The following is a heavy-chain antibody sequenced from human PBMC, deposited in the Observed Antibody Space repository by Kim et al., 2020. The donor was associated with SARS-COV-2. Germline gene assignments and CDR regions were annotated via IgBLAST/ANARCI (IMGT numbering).Heavy chain of an antibody. J-gene: IGHJ6*02. CDR1: GFTFSSYG. D-gene: IGHD6-13*01. Sequence: GGSLRLSCAESGFTFSSYGMHWVRQAPGKGLEWVAVISYDGSNKYYADSVKGRFTISRDNSKNTLYLQMNSLRAEDTAVYYCASFAGADSSSWYSLFHYYYGMDVWGQGTTVTVSS. V-gene: IGHV3-33*05. CDR2: ISYDGSNK. CDR3: ASFAGADSSSWYSLFHYYYGMDV.